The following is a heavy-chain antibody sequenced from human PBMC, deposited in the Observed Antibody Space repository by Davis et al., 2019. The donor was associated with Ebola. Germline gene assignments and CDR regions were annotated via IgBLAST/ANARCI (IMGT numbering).Heavy chain of an antibody. CDR1: GDSVSRDDFY. D-gene: IGHD7-27*01. V-gene: IGHV4-30-4*01. CDR2: THYTGIS. J-gene: IGHJ4*02. CDR3: AAGRTGRLES. Sequence: PSETLSLTCTVSGDSVSRDDFYWSWIRQPPGKGLQWIGFTHYTGISYYNPSLKSRLTLSLDTSKNQFSLKLTSVTASDTAVYYCAAGRTGRLESWGQGTLGAVSS.